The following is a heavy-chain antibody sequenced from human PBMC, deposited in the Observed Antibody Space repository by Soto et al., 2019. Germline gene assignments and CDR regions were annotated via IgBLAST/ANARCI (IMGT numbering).Heavy chain of an antibody. Sequence: SETLSLTCTVSGGSISRYYWSWIRQPPGKGLEWIGYIYYSGRTNYNPSLKSRVTISIDASKNQFSLRLSSVTAADTAVYYCARSMFYSDGSNYSPFDYWGQGTLVTVSS. CDR2: IYYSGRT. CDR1: GGSISRYY. CDR3: ARSMFYSDGSNYSPFDY. J-gene: IGHJ4*02. D-gene: IGHD3-22*01. V-gene: IGHV4-59*12.